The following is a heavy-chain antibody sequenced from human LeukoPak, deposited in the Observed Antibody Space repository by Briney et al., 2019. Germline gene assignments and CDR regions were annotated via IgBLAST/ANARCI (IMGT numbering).Heavy chain of an antibody. CDR3: ATTLVGAGS. CDR2: IRSKTDGGTT. CDR1: GATINNAY. J-gene: IGHJ5*02. V-gene: IGHV3-15*01. Sequence: GGSLRLSCAVSGATINNAYMSWVRQAPGKGLEWVGRIRSKTDGGTTDYGAPVKGRFIISRDDSENTLYLQMNSLKTEDTAVYYCATTLVGAGSWGQGTLVTVSS. D-gene: IGHD1-26*01.